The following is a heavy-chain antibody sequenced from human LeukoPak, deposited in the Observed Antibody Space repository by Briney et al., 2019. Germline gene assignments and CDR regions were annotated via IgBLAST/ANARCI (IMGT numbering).Heavy chain of an antibody. CDR1: GYTFTNNA. V-gene: IGHV1-3*01. CDR3: TRGMYYGSGGVFDH. CDR2: INVGNGDT. Sequence: ASVKVSCKTSGYTFTNNAVHWVRQAPGQRLEFVGWINVGNGDTQYSQKLQGRVTITRDASASTAYMELSSLRSEDTAVYYCTRGMYYGSGGVFDHWGQGTLVTVSS. J-gene: IGHJ4*02. D-gene: IGHD3-10*01.